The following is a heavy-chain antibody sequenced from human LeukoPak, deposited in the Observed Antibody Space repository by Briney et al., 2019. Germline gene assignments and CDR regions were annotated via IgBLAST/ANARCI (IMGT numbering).Heavy chain of an antibody. CDR2: IYYSGST. V-gene: IGHV4-31*03. CDR3: AREGYCSGGSCFHHAFDI. CDR1: GGSISSGGYS. D-gene: IGHD2-15*01. Sequence: SETLSLTCTVSGGSISSGGYSWSWIRQHPGKGLEWIGYIYYSGSTYYNPSLKSRVTISVDTSKNQFSLKLSSVTAADTAVYYCAREGYCSGGSCFHHAFDIWGQGTMVTVSS. J-gene: IGHJ3*02.